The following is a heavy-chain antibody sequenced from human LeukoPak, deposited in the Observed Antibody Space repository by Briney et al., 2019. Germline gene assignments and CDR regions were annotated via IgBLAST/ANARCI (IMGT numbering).Heavy chain of an antibody. Sequence: GGSLRLSCAASGFTFSSYAMGWVRQAPGKGLDWVAVIWYDGSYKYYADSVKGRFTISRDNSKNTLYLQMNSLRAEDTAVYYCAKVVQYTAATGTGLDYWGQGTLVTVSS. CDR2: IWYDGSYK. CDR3: AKVVQYTAATGTGLDY. D-gene: IGHD6-13*01. V-gene: IGHV3-33*06. J-gene: IGHJ4*02. CDR1: GFTFSSYA.